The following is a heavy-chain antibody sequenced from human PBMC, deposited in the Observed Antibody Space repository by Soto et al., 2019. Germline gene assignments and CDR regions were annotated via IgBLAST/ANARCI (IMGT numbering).Heavy chain of an antibody. CDR3: ARDNPSGNYYNVDIHEKYYYHGMDV. D-gene: IGHD3-10*01. CDR1: GFSFRSYA. Sequence: GGSLRLSCAASGFSFRSYAMHWVRQAPGEGLEWVALISYDGSNKYYADSVKGRFTISRDNSKNTLDLQMSSLRDEDTAVYYCARDNPSGNYYNVDIHEKYYYHGMDVWGQGTTVTVSS. J-gene: IGHJ6*02. V-gene: IGHV3-30-3*01. CDR2: ISYDGSNK.